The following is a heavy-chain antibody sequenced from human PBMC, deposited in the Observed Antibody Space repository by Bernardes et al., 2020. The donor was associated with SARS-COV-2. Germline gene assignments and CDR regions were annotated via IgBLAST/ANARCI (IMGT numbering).Heavy chain of an antibody. J-gene: IGHJ6*02. CDR1: GHSANNYG. D-gene: IGHD3-16*01. V-gene: IGHV1-18*04. Sequence: ASVKVSCKASGHSANNYGICWVRQAPGQGLEWMGWIAVFNDNTRYAPKFQDRVTMTTDTSTSTAYMELRSLRSEDTAVYFCAYYASGNYYYGMDVWGQGTTVTVSS. CDR3: AYYASGNYYYGMDV. CDR2: IAVFNDNT.